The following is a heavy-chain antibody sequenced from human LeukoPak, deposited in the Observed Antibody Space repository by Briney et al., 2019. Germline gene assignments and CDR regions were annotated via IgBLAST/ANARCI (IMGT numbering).Heavy chain of an antibody. Sequence: ASVKVSCKASGYTFTSYGISWVRQAPGQGLEWMGWISAYNGNTDYAQKLQGRVTMTTDTSTSTAYMELRSLRSEDTAVYYCARDDSSKVNAFDIWGQGTMVTVSS. CDR1: GYTFTSYG. CDR2: ISAYNGNT. D-gene: IGHD3-22*01. J-gene: IGHJ3*02. V-gene: IGHV1-18*01. CDR3: ARDDSSKVNAFDI.